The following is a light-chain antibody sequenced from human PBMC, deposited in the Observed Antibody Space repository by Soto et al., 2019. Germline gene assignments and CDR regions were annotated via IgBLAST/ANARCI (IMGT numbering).Light chain of an antibody. J-gene: IGKJ4*01. Sequence: DIQMTQSPSTLCGSVGDRVTITCRASQSISSYLNWYQQKPGKAPKLLIYAASSLQSGVPSRFSGSGSGTDFTLTISSLQPEDFATYYCQQSYSTPLTFGGGTKVDIK. CDR1: QSISSY. V-gene: IGKV1-39*01. CDR2: AAS. CDR3: QQSYSTPLT.